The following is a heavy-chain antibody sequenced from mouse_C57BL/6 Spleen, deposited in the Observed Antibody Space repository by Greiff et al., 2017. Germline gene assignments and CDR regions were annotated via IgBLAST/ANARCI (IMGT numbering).Heavy chain of an antibody. Sequence: EVQLQQSGPELVKPGASVTLPCKASGYTFTDYNMDWVKQRHGQSLEWIGDIDPNNGGTTYNQKFKGKATLTVDKSSSTAYMELRSLTSEDSAVYSSARRSNQILYARDYWGQGTSGTVSS. J-gene: IGHJ4*01. CDR3: ARRSNQILYARDY. CDR2: IDPNNGGT. V-gene: IGHV1-18*01. CDR1: GYTFTDYN. D-gene: IGHD6-1*01.